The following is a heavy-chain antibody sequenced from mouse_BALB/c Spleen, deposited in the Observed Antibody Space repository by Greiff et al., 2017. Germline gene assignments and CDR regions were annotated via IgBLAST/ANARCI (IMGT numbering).Heavy chain of an antibody. CDR2: ISSGGGST. V-gene: IGHV5-12-1*01. CDR3: ASYAWFAY. CDR1: GFAFSSYD. J-gene: IGHJ3*01. D-gene: IGHD1-1*01. Sequence: EVMLVESGGGLVKPGGSLKLSCAASGFAFSSYDMSWVRQTPEKRLEWVAYISSGGGSTYYPDTVKGRFTISRDNAKNTLYLQMSSLKSEDTAMYYCASYAWFAYWGQGTLVTVSA.